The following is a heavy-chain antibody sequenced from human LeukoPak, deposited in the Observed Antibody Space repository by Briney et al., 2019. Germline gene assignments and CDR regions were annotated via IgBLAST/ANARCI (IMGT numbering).Heavy chain of an antibody. D-gene: IGHD6-19*01. CDR1: GFTVSSNY. J-gene: IGHJ4*02. CDR3: ARERESSGWYPYYFDY. Sequence: GGSLRLSCAASGFTVSSNYMSWVRQAPGKGLEWVSVIYSGGSTYYADSMKGRFTISRDNSKNTLYLQMNSLRAEDTAVYYCARERESSGWYPYYFDYWGQGTLVTVSS. CDR2: IYSGGST. V-gene: IGHV3-53*01.